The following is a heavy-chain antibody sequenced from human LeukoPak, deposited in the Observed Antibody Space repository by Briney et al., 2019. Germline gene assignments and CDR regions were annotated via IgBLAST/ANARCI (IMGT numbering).Heavy chain of an antibody. V-gene: IGHV3-74*01. CDR1: GFTFSSYW. Sequence: PGGALRLSCAASGFTFSSYWMHWVRQAPGKGLVWVSRINSDGSSTSYADSVKGRFTISRDNAKNTLYLQMNSLRAEDTAVYYCARDPEWLLYRYLDYWGQGTLVTVSS. D-gene: IGHD3-3*01. CDR3: ARDPEWLLYRYLDY. J-gene: IGHJ4*02. CDR2: INSDGSST.